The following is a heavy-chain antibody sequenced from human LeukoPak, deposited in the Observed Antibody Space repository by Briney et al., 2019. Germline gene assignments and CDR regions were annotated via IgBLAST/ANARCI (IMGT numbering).Heavy chain of an antibody. CDR3: AREDSSGWSQFDY. D-gene: IGHD6-19*01. J-gene: IGHJ4*02. CDR1: GGTFSSYT. Sequence: SVKVSCKASGGTFSSYTISWVRQAPGQGLEWMGRIIPILGIANYAQKFQGRVTITTDESTSTAYMELSSLRSEDTAVYYCAREDSSGWSQFDYWGQGTLVAASS. CDR2: IIPILGIA. V-gene: IGHV1-69*16.